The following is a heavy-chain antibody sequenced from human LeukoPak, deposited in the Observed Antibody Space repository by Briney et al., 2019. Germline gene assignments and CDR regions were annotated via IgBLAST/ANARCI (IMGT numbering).Heavy chain of an antibody. Sequence: PGRSLRLSCAASGFTFDDYAMHWVRQAPGKGLEWVSGISWNSGSIGYAYSVKGRFTISRDNAKNSLYLQMNSLRAEDTALYYCARRGTWHSDYWGQGTLVTVSS. CDR1: GFTFDDYA. CDR3: ARRGTWHSDY. J-gene: IGHJ4*02. D-gene: IGHD3-16*01. CDR2: ISWNSGSI. V-gene: IGHV3-9*01.